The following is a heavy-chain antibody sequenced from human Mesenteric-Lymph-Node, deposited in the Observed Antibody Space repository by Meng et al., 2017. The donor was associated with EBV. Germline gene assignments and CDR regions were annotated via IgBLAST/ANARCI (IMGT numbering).Heavy chain of an antibody. J-gene: IGHJ4*02. Sequence: VPRQRWGPRSVKPSGPLSLPCAVPGGAARRGAWWSWVRQSPGMGLEWFGEIYHCGRTHYNPSLKTRVTISVDKSRNQFSLILRSVTAADTAVYHCARLSPGREMVNYWGQGTLVTVSS. D-gene: IGHD5-18*01. CDR2: IYHCGRT. V-gene: IGHV4-4*02. CDR1: GGAARRGAW. CDR3: ARLSPGREMVNY.